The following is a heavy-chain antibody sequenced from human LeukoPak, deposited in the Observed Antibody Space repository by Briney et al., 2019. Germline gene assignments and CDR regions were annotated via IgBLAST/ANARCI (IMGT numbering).Heavy chain of an antibody. V-gene: IGHV4-34*01. D-gene: IGHD3-22*01. CDR2: IKHSGST. J-gene: IGHJ4*02. CDR3: ARVRYYDSSGSADY. CDR1: GGSFSGYY. Sequence: SETLSLTCAVYGGSFSGYYWSWIRQPPGKGLEWIGEIKHSGSTNYNPSLKSRVTISVDTSKNQFSLKLSSVTAADTAVYYCARVRYYDSSGSADYWGQGTLVTVSS.